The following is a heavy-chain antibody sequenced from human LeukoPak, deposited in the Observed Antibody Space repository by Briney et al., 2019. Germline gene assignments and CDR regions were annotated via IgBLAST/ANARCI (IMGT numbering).Heavy chain of an antibody. CDR3: AKAPPPLYSSSWYWYFDY. V-gene: IGHV3-30*18. D-gene: IGHD6-13*01. CDR2: ISYDGSNK. CDR1: GFTFSSYG. Sequence: GGSLRLSCAVSGFTFSSYGMHWVRQAPGKGLEWVAVISYDGSNKYYADSVKGRFTISRDNSKNTLYLQMNSLRAEDTAVYYCAKAPPPLYSSSWYWYFDYWGQGTLVTVSS. J-gene: IGHJ4*02.